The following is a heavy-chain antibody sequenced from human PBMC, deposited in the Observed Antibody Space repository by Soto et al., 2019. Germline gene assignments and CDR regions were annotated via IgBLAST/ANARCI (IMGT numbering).Heavy chain of an antibody. CDR2: VSAGGDMT. J-gene: IGHJ6*02. Sequence: DVHLLESGGHLVQPGGSLRLFCAASGFTFSSYAMSWVRQAPGKGLEWVSSVSAGGDMTYYSDSVKGRFTISRDNSNNALFLQMNSLRIEDTALYYCARGDRGGSGSPASYYYSGLDVWGQGTTVTVS. D-gene: IGHD3-10*01. CDR3: ARGDRGGSGSPASYYYSGLDV. V-gene: IGHV3-23*01. CDR1: GFTFSSYA.